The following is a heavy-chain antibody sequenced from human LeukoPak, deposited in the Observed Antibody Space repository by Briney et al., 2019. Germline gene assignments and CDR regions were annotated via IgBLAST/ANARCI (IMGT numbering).Heavy chain of an antibody. V-gene: IGHV1-2*04. CDR1: GYTFTGYY. CDR2: INPNSGGT. Sequence: ASVKVSCKASGYTFTGYYMHWVRQAPGQGLEWMGWINPNSGGTNYAQKFQGWVTMTRDTSISTAYMELSRLRSDDTAVYYCARDGRPRGVYYYGMDVWGQGTTVTVSS. J-gene: IGHJ6*02. CDR3: ARDGRPRGVYYYGMDV. D-gene: IGHD1-26*01.